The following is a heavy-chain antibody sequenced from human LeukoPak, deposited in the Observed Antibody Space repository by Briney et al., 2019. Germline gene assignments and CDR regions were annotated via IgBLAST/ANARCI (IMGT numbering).Heavy chain of an antibody. CDR1: GFTFSSYS. CDR2: ISSSSNSI. D-gene: IGHD2-2*01. J-gene: IGHJ4*02. CDR3: ARAICSSTSCYGNDY. V-gene: IGHV3-21*01. Sequence: GGSVRLSCAASGFTFSSYSMNWVRQAPEKGLEWVSSISSSSNSIYYADSVKGRFTISRDNAKNSLYLQMNSLRAEDTAVYYCARAICSSTSCYGNDYWGQGTLVTVSS.